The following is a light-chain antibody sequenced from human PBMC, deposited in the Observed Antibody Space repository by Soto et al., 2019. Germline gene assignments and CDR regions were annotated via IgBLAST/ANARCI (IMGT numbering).Light chain of an antibody. CDR1: QSVSSY. J-gene: IGKJ4*01. Sequence: EIVLTQSPATLSLSPGERATLSCRASQSVSSYLAWYQQKPSQAPRLLIYDASNRATGIPARFSGSGSGTDFTLTISSLEPEDFAVYYCQQRSNWGLTFGGGTKVEIK. V-gene: IGKV3-11*01. CDR3: QQRSNWGLT. CDR2: DAS.